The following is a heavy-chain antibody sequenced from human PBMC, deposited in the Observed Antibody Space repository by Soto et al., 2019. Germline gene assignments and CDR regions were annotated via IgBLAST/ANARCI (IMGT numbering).Heavy chain of an antibody. J-gene: IGHJ4*02. V-gene: IGHV1-46*01. CDR1: GYTLTSYY. D-gene: IGHD1-26*01. CDR3: ARRLGSTAPFYDS. Sequence: ASVKVSCKASGYTLTSYYMDWVRQAPGQGLEWMGKINPSVGTTTSAQKFQGRITMTRDTSTSTVYMELSSLRSEDTAVYYCARRLGSTAPFYDSWGQGXLVTVSS. CDR2: INPSVGTT.